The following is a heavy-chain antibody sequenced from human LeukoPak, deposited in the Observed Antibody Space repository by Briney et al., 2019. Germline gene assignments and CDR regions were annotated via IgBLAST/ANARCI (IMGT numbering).Heavy chain of an antibody. D-gene: IGHD3-22*01. CDR1: GGSISSSNYY. J-gene: IGHJ4*02. CDR2: IYYSGST. CDR3: ASGTWGFYDTTVGVY. V-gene: IGHV4-39*07. Sequence: SETLSLTCTVSGGSISSSNYYWGWIRQPPGKGLEWIGSIYYSGSTYYNPSLKSRVTISVNTTKNQFSLKLSSVTAADTAVFYWASGTWGFYDTTVGVYWGQGTLVTVSS.